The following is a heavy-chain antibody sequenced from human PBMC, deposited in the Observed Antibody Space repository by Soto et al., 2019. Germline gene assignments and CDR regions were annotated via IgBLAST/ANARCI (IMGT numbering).Heavy chain of an antibody. CDR2: INPNGGST. V-gene: IGHV1-46*03. J-gene: IGHJ4*02. D-gene: IGHD2-2*01. Sequence: QVQLVQSGAEVKKPGASVKVSCRASGYPFTNYYIHWVRQAPGQGLEYMGVINPNGGSTNYPQKFQGRVTMARDTSTSTVYMELSSLRAEDAAVYYCVRVESECRFTGCSYYFDYWGQGTLVTVSS. CDR1: GYPFTNYY. CDR3: VRVESECRFTGCSYYFDY.